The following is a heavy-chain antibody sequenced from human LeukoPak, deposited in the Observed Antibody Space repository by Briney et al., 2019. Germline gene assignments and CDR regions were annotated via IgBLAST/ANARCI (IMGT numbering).Heavy chain of an antibody. Sequence: ASVKVSCKASGGTFSSYAISWVRQAPGQGLEWMGGIIPIFGTANYAQKFQGRVTITADESTSTAYVELSSLRSEDTAVYYCARGPSSSLGYCSGGSCYEFDYWGQGTLVTVSS. CDR1: GGTFSSYA. CDR3: ARGPSSSLGYCSGGSCYEFDY. D-gene: IGHD2-15*01. CDR2: IIPIFGTA. V-gene: IGHV1-69*13. J-gene: IGHJ4*02.